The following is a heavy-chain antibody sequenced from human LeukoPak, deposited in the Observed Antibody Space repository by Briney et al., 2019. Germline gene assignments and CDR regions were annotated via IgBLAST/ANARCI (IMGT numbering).Heavy chain of an antibody. Sequence: GGSLRLSCAASGFTFSSYSMNWVRQAPGKGLEWVLSISSSSSYIYYADSVKGRFTISRDNAKNSLYLQMNSLRAEDTAVYYCAREGDYYDSSGYRLDAFDIWGQGTMVTVSS. CDR2: ISSSSSYI. CDR1: GFTFSSYS. CDR3: AREGDYYDSSGYRLDAFDI. V-gene: IGHV3-21*01. J-gene: IGHJ3*02. D-gene: IGHD3-22*01.